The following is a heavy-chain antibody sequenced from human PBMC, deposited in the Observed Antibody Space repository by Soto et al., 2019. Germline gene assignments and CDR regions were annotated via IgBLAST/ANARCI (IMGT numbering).Heavy chain of an antibody. CDR1: GYPVTAYY. V-gene: IGHV1-2*02. D-gene: IGHD3-3*01. J-gene: IGHJ3*02. CDR3: ARGGGVGVAGSAAFDM. CDR2: INPATGAA. Sequence: QLHLVQSGAVVKKPGASVTVSCSASGYPVTAYYMHWVRQAPGRGLEWMGGINPATGAAKYTQTFQGRVNLTRGPATSTSLMELGGPTSGDPAVFFCARGGGVGVAGSAAFDMWGQGTLVTVSS.